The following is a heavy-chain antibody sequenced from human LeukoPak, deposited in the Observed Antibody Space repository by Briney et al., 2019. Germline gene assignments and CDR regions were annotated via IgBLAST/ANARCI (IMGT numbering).Heavy chain of an antibody. V-gene: IGHV4-38-2*01. CDR3: ASFGYYDTLTGYYILGTFDY. CDR2: IYHSGST. Sequence: PSETLSLTCAVSGYSISSGYYWGWIRQPPGKGLEWIGSIYHSGSTYYNPSLKSRVTISVDTSKNQFSLKLSSVTAADTAVYYCASFGYYDTLTGYYILGTFDYWGQGALVTVSS. D-gene: IGHD3-9*01. J-gene: IGHJ4*02. CDR1: GYSISSGYY.